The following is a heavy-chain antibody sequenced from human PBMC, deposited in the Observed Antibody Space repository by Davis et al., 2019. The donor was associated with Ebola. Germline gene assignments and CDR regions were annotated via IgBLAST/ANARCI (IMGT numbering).Heavy chain of an antibody. D-gene: IGHD3-16*01. Sequence: AASVKVSCKASGGTFSTSTINWVRQAPGQGLEWMGRLITMPGIANYAQKFQGRVTITADKSTSTAYMELSSLRFEDTAVYYCVRDWGPADYWGQGTLVTVSS. V-gene: IGHV1-69*04. J-gene: IGHJ4*02. CDR3: VRDWGPADY. CDR2: LITMPGIA. CDR1: GGTFSTST.